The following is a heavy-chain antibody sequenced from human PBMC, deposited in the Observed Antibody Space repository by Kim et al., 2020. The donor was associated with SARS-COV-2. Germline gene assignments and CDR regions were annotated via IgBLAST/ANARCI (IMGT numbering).Heavy chain of an antibody. Sequence: GESLKISCKGSGYSFTSYWIGWVRQMPGKGLEWMGIIYPGDSDTRFSPSFQGQVTISADKSISTAYLQWSSLKASDTAMYYCARRGHYDFWSDHYYYYMDVWGKGTTVTVSS. D-gene: IGHD3-3*01. V-gene: IGHV5-51*01. CDR3: ARRGHYDFWSDHYYYYMDV. CDR1: GYSFTSYW. J-gene: IGHJ6*03. CDR2: IYPGDSDT.